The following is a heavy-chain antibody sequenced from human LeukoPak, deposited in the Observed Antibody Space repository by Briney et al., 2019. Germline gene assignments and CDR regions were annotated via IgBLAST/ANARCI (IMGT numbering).Heavy chain of an antibody. CDR3: ARKAQYNGHYPLDY. Sequence: GSLRLSCAASGFTFTSYSMSWVRQAPGKGLEWVSGTSDRGDYTYYADSVKGRFTISRDSSKNTLFLQMNSLRAEDTALYFCARKAQYNGHYPLDYWGQGTLVTVSS. CDR1: GFTFTSYS. CDR2: TSDRGDYT. J-gene: IGHJ4*02. V-gene: IGHV3-23*01. D-gene: IGHD1-7*01.